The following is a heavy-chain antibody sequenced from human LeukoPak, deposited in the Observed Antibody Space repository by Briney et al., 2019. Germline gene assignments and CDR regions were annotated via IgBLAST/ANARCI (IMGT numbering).Heavy chain of an antibody. CDR2: ISSSSSYI. J-gene: IGHJ4*02. V-gene: IGHV3-21*01. CDR1: GFTFSSYS. Sequence: PEGSLRLSCAASGFTFSSYSMNWVRQAPGKGLEWVSSISSSSSYIYYADSVKGRFTISRDNAKNSLYLQMNSLRAEDTAVYYCARDRYYYDSSGSLTGYWGQGTLVTVSS. D-gene: IGHD3-22*01. CDR3: ARDRYYYDSSGSLTGY.